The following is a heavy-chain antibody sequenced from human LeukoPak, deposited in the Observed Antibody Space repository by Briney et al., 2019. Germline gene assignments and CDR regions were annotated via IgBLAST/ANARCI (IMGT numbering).Heavy chain of an antibody. D-gene: IGHD3-22*01. CDR1: GFSLSSDA. J-gene: IGHJ4*02. CDR3: AKDGPYYYDSSAYYYLDY. CDR2: ISGSGVGT. Sequence: PGGSLRLSCSAPGFSLSSDAMRWVRQAPGKGLEWVSAISGSGVGTYYADSVKGRFTISRDNSKNTLYLQMNSLRAEDTAVYYCAKDGPYYYDSSAYYYLDYWGQGTLVTVSS. V-gene: IGHV3-23*01.